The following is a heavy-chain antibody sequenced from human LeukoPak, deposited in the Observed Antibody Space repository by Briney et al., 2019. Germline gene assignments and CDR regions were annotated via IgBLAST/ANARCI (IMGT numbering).Heavy chain of an antibody. CDR3: AKAVEVPGDAFDI. Sequence: GGSLRLSCAASGFTFDDYAMHWVRQAPGKGLEWVSGISWNSGSIGYADSVKGRFTISRDTAKNSLYLQMNSLRAEDTALYYCAKAVEVPGDAFDIWGQGTMVTVSS. CDR1: GFTFDDYA. D-gene: IGHD2-2*01. V-gene: IGHV3-9*01. J-gene: IGHJ3*02. CDR2: ISWNSGSI.